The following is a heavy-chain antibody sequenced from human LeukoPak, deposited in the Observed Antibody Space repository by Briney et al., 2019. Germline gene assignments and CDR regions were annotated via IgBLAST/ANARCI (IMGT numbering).Heavy chain of an antibody. V-gene: IGHV3-21*01. Sequence: LGGSLRLSCAASGFIFSDHYMDWVRQAPGKGLEWVSSISSSSSYIYYADSVKGRFTISRDNAKNSLYLQMNSLRAEDTAVYYCARGYCSSTSCFIDYWGQGTLVTVSS. CDR1: GFIFSDHY. J-gene: IGHJ4*02. CDR3: ARGYCSSTSCFIDY. CDR2: ISSSSSYI. D-gene: IGHD2-2*01.